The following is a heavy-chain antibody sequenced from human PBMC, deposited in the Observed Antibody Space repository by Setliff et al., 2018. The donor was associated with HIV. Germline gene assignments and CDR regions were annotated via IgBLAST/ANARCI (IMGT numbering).Heavy chain of an antibody. V-gene: IGHV3-21*04. CDR3: VTSNYYDTRGYYIRGHDY. J-gene: IGHJ4*02. CDR2: ITSDSGEI. CDR1: GFTLSHYT. Sequence: GGSLRLSCEASGFTLSHYTMNWVRQAPGKGLKWVSAITSDSGEIYYADSVKGRFTISRDNSQNTLYLQMNSLRADDTAIYYCVTSNYYDTRGYYIRGHDYWGQGTLVTVSS. D-gene: IGHD3-3*01.